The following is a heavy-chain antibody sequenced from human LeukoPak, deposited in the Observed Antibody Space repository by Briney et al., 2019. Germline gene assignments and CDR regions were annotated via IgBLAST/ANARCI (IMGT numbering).Heavy chain of an antibody. Sequence: SETLSLTCTVPGGSISSYYWSWIRQPPGKGLEWIGYIYYSGSTNYNPSLKSRVTISVDTSKNQFSLKLSSVTAADTAVYYCARVPAGYYYDSSGLDAFDIWGQGTMVTVSS. V-gene: IGHV4-59*01. CDR2: IYYSGST. J-gene: IGHJ3*02. CDR3: ARVPAGYYYDSSGLDAFDI. CDR1: GGSISSYY. D-gene: IGHD3-22*01.